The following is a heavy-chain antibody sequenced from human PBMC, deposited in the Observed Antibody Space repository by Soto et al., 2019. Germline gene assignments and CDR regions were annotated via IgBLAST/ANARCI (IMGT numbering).Heavy chain of an antibody. J-gene: IGHJ6*02. CDR1: GFTFSSYG. V-gene: IGHV3-30*18. CDR2: ISYDGSNK. CDR3: AKDIAVAAMDV. Sequence: GGSLRLSCAASGFTFSSYGMHWVRQAPGKGLEWVAVISYDGSNKYYAESVKGRITNSRDNSKNTLYQQMNSLRAEDTAVYYCAKDIAVAAMDVWGQGTTVTVSS. D-gene: IGHD6-19*01.